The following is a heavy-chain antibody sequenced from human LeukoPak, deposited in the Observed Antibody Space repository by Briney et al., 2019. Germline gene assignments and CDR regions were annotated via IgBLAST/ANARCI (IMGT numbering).Heavy chain of an antibody. V-gene: IGHV3-7*01. CDR1: GFAFSSYW. D-gene: IGHD1-1*01. CDR3: ARGLSFVNTNYFDS. Sequence: GGSLRLSCAASGFAFSSYWMDWVRQAPGKGLEWVANIKQDGSEENYVDSVKGRFTISRDNAKNSLYLQMHSLRAEDTAVYYCARGLSFVNTNYFDSWGQGALVTVSS. J-gene: IGHJ4*02. CDR2: IKQDGSEE.